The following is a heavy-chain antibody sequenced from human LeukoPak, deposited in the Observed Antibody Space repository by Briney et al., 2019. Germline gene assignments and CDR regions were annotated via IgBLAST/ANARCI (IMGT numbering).Heavy chain of an antibody. D-gene: IGHD2-2*01. CDR3: AKPYCRSTRCYLYLYGMDV. V-gene: IGHV3-30*18. CDR2: ISSDEITK. CDR1: GFAFSDYG. Sequence: PAGGSLRLSCAASGFAFSDYGMHWVRQAPGRGLEWVAVISSDEITKYYSDSVRGRFTVSRDSSNNTLYLHLNSLRVEDTAVYYCAKPYCRSTRCYLYLYGMDVWGQGTTVTVSS. J-gene: IGHJ6*02.